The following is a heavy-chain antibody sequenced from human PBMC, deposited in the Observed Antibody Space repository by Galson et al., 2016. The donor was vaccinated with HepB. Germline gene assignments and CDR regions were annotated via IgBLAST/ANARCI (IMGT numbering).Heavy chain of an antibody. V-gene: IGHV1-46*02. CDR3: ARELDHSFYFDY. J-gene: IGHJ4*02. CDR1: GYTFNTCN. D-gene: IGHD1-14*01. CDR2: IKPSGGNT. Sequence: SVKVSCKASGYTFNTCNMHWVRQAPGQGLEWMGIIKPSGGNTIYAQKFQDRITMTRDTSTSTGYMGLISLRSEDTAVYYCARELDHSFYFDYWGQGTLLTVSS.